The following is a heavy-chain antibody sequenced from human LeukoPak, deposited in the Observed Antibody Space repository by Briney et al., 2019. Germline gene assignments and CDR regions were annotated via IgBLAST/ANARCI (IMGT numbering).Heavy chain of an antibody. CDR2: INPNSGGP. V-gene: IGHV1-2*02. Sequence: AASVKVSCKASGYTFTGYYIHWVRQAPGQGLEWMGWINPNSGGPNYAQKFQGRVTMTRDTSISTAYMEMSRLRSDDTAVYYCARDVSAGGTNWFDPWGQGTLVTVSS. D-gene: IGHD3-16*01. CDR3: ARDVSAGGTNWFDP. CDR1: GYTFTGYY. J-gene: IGHJ5*02.